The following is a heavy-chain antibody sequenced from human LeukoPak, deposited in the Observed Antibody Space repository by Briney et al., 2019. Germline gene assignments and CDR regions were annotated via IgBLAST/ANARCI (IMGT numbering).Heavy chain of an antibody. D-gene: IGHD2-15*01. CDR3: ARSLGEGYWSGCSCYSIYYFDY. CDR2: ISSSGSTI. CDR1: GFTFSDYY. J-gene: IGHJ4*02. Sequence: GGSLRLSCAASGFTFSDYYMSWIRQAPGKGLEWVSYISSSGSTIYYADSVKGRFTISRDNAKNSLYLQMNSLRAEDTAVYYCARSLGEGYWSGCSCYSIYYFDYWGQGTLVTVSS. V-gene: IGHV3-11*04.